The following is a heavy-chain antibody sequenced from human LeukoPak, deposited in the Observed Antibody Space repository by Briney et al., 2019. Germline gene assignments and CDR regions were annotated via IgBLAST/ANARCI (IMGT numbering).Heavy chain of an antibody. CDR1: GFTFSSYA. CDR2: ISGSGGST. Sequence: PGASLRLSCAASGFTFSSYAMSWVRQAPGKGLEWVSAISGSGGSTYYADSVKGRFTISRDNSKNTLYLQMNSLRAEDTAVYYCAKDLLLWFGAAFDYWGQGTLVTVSS. J-gene: IGHJ4*02. V-gene: IGHV3-23*01. CDR3: AKDLLLWFGAAFDY. D-gene: IGHD3-10*01.